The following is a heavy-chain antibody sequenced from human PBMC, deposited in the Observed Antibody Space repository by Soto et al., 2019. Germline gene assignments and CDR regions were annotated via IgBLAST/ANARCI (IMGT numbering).Heavy chain of an antibody. CDR3: AKDHTIFGVVTPRGAFDI. D-gene: IGHD3-3*01. Sequence: GGSLRLSCAASGFTFSSYAMSRVRQAPGKGLEWVSAISGSGGSTYYADYVKGRFTISRDNSKNTLYLQMNSLRAEDTAVYYCAKDHTIFGVVTPRGAFDIWGQGTMVTVSS. CDR2: ISGSGGST. V-gene: IGHV3-23*01. J-gene: IGHJ3*02. CDR1: GFTFSSYA.